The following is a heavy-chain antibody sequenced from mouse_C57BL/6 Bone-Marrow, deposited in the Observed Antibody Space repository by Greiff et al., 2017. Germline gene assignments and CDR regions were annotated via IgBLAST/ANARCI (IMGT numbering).Heavy chain of an antibody. J-gene: IGHJ1*03. V-gene: IGHV1-69*01. Sequence: QVQLKQPGAELVMPGASVKLSCKASGYTFTSYWMHWVKQRPGQGLEWIGEIDPSDSYTNYNQKFKGKSTLTVDKSSSTAYMQLSSLTSEDSAVYYCATSYYYGSSYKNWYFDVWGTGTTVTVSS. D-gene: IGHD1-1*01. CDR3: ATSYYYGSSYKNWYFDV. CDR2: IDPSDSYT. CDR1: GYTFTSYW.